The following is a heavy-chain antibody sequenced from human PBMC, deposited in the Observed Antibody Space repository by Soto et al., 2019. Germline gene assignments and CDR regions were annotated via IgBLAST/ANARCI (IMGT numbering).Heavy chain of an antibody. J-gene: IGHJ4*02. V-gene: IGHV4-34*01. CDR3: ARGVRLRYFDWLRGAFDY. D-gene: IGHD3-9*01. Sequence: QVQLQQWGAGLLKPSETLSLTCAVYGGSFSGYYWSWIRQPPGKGLEWIGEINHSGSTNYNPSLKRRVTISVDTSKHQFSLKLSSVTAADTAVYYCARGVRLRYFDWLRGAFDYWGQGTLVTVSS. CDR1: GGSFSGYY. CDR2: INHSGST.